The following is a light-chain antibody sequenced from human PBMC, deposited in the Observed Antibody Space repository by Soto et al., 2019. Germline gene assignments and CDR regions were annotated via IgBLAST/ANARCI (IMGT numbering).Light chain of an antibody. CDR1: SSDVGTYDL. CDR3: CSYSGPSTYVV. Sequence: ALTQPASVSGSPGQSLTISCTGTSSDVGTYDLVSWYQQHPGKAPKLVISAVTKRPSGVSDRFSGSKSGNTASLTISGLQTEDEADYYCCSYSGPSTYVVFGGGTKLTVL. J-gene: IGLJ2*01. CDR2: AVT. V-gene: IGLV2-23*02.